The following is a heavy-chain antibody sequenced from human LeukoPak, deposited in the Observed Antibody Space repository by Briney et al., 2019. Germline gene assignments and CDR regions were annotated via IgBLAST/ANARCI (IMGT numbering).Heavy chain of an antibody. CDR2: INHSGST. CDR1: GGSFSGYY. Sequence: SETLSLTCAVYGGSFSGYYWSWIRQPPGRGLEWIGEINHSGSTNYNPSLKSRVTISVDTSKNQFSLKLSSVTAADTTVYYCARQNFYRYCRSTSCYRPYYYYYMDVWGKGTTVTISS. CDR3: ARQNFYRYCRSTSCYRPYYYYYMDV. D-gene: IGHD2-2*01. J-gene: IGHJ6*03. V-gene: IGHV4-34*01.